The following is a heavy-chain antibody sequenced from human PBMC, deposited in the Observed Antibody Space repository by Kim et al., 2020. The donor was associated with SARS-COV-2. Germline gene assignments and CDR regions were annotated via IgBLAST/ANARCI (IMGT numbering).Heavy chain of an antibody. V-gene: IGHV1-24*01. J-gene: IGHJ5*02. D-gene: IGHD6-6*01. Sequence: ASVKVSCKVSGYTLTELSMHWVRQAPGKGLEWMGGFDPEDGETIYAQKFQGRVTMTEDTSTDTAYMELSSLRSEDTAVYYCATGFSGLAAPRYWFDPWGQGTLVTVSS. CDR3: ATGFSGLAAPRYWFDP. CDR1: GYTLTELS. CDR2: FDPEDGET.